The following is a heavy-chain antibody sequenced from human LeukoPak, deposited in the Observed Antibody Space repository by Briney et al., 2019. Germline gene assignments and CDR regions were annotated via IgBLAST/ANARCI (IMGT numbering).Heavy chain of an antibody. CDR1: GLTFSSYG. Sequence: GGSLRLSCAASGLTFSSYGMHWVRQAPGKGLEWVAVIWYDGSNKYYADSVKGRFTISRDNSKNTLYLQMNSLRAEDTAVYYCARGVYGGDYDLWYWGQGTLVTVSS. CDR2: IWYDGSNK. J-gene: IGHJ4*02. V-gene: IGHV3-33*01. CDR3: ARGVYGGDYDLWY. D-gene: IGHD3-3*01.